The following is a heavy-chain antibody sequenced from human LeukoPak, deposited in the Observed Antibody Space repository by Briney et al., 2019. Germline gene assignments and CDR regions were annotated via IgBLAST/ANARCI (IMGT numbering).Heavy chain of an antibody. J-gene: IGHJ4*02. V-gene: IGHV4-59*01. Sequence: SETLSLTCAVYGGSSSGYYRSWIQQSPGKGLEWIGFMYYSGTTNYNPSLKSRVTISLGMSKNQFSLKLSSVTAADTAVYYCARLPMAVTPHVDYWGQGTLVTVSS. CDR3: ARLPMAVTPHVDY. D-gene: IGHD2-21*02. CDR1: GGSSSGYY. CDR2: MYYSGTT.